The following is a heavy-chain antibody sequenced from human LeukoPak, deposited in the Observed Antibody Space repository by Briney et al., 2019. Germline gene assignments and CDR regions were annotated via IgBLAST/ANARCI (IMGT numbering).Heavy chain of an antibody. Sequence: GGSLRLSCAASGFSFTAYSMNWVRHPPGRGLEWISYIGPGGDIYYADSVTGRFTVSRDTAKNSLYLQMNGLRVEDTAVYYCARRFDSWGQGTLVTVSS. V-gene: IGHV3-48*01. CDR1: GFSFTAYS. J-gene: IGHJ4*02. CDR3: ARRFDS. CDR2: IGPGGDI.